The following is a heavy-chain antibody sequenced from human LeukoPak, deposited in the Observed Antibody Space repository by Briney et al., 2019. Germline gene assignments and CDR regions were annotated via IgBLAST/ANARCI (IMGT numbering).Heavy chain of an antibody. V-gene: IGHV1-58*01. CDR1: GFTFTSSA. CDR3: AAFRGTAMSPYYFDY. J-gene: IGHJ4*02. D-gene: IGHD5-18*01. CDR2: IVVGSGNT. Sequence: SVKVSCTASGFTFTSSAVQWVRQARGQRLEWIGWIVVGSGNTNYAQKFQERVTITRDMSTSTAYMELSSLRSEDTAVYYCAAFRGTAMSPYYFDYWGQGTLVTVSS.